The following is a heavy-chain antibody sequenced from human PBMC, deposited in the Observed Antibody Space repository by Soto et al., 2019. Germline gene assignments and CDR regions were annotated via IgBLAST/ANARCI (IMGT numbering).Heavy chain of an antibody. D-gene: IGHD3-3*01. V-gene: IGHV4-30-4*01. CDR1: GGSISSGDYY. Sequence: SETLSLTCTVSGGSISSGDYYWSWIRQPPGKGLEWIGYIYYSGSTYYNPSLKSRVTISVDTSKNQFSLKLSSVTAADTAVYHCAREDDFWSGPNWGQGTLVTVSS. CDR2: IYYSGST. J-gene: IGHJ4*02. CDR3: AREDDFWSGPN.